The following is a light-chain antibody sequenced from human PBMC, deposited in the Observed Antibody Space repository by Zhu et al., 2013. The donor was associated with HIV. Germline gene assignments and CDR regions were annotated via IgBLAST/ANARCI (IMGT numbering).Light chain of an antibody. CDR3: QRFGSSVTWT. V-gene: IGKV3-20*01. CDR1: RSVSNTY. CDR2: GAS. J-gene: IGKJ1*01. Sequence: EIVLTQSPATLSFSPGERATLSCRASRSVSNTYLAWYQQMPGQPPRLLIYGASKRATGIPDRFSGSGSGTDFTLTITGLEPEDFGMYFCQRFGSSVTWTFGQGTKLEIK.